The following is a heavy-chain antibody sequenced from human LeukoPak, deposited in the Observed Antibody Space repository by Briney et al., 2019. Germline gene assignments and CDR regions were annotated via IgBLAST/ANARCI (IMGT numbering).Heavy chain of an antibody. D-gene: IGHD3-10*01. CDR2: IGTAGDR. CDR1: GFTFSRYD. V-gene: IGHV3-13*01. Sequence: PGGSLRLPCAVSGFTFSRYDMHWVRQATGKGLEWVSAIGTAGDRYYSGSVKGRFTISRDNSKNTLYLQMNSLRVEDTAVYYCARDLPPNSYGSGSYSDYWGQGALVTVSS. J-gene: IGHJ4*02. CDR3: ARDLPPNSYGSGSYSDY.